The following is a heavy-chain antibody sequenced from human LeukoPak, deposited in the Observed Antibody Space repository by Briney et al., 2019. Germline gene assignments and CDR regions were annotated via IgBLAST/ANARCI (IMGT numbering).Heavy chain of an antibody. D-gene: IGHD3-3*01. V-gene: IGHV3-23*01. CDR1: GFTFSSYA. CDR2: ISGSGGST. J-gene: IGHJ5*02. Sequence: GGSLRLSCAASGFTFSSYAMSWVRQAPGKGLEWVSAISGSGGSTYYAASVKGRFTISRDNSKNTLYLQMNSLRAEDTAVYYCAKLTFGVVIPGTNWFDPWGQGTLVTVSS. CDR3: AKLTFGVVIPGTNWFDP.